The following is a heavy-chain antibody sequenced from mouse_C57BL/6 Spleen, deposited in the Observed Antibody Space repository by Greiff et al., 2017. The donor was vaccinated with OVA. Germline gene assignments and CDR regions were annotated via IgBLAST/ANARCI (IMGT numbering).Heavy chain of an antibody. V-gene: IGHV1-4*01. D-gene: IGHD1-1*01. CDR3: ARHYYGSSSPYYCDY. J-gene: IGHJ2*01. CDR2: INPSSGYT. Sequence: VKLQQSGAELARPGASVKMSCKASGYTFTSYTMHWVKQRPGQGLEWIGYINPSSGYTKYNQKFKDKATLTADKSSSTAYMQLSSLTSEDSAVYYCARHYYGSSSPYYCDYWGQGTTLTVSS. CDR1: GYTFTSYT.